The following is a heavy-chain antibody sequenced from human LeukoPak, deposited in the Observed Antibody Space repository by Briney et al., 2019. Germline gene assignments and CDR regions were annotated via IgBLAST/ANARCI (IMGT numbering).Heavy chain of an antibody. J-gene: IGHJ4*02. CDR3: ARRVSYGDFDY. CDR1: GYTFISYD. Sequence: GASVKVSCKASGYTFISYDVNWVRQATGQGLEWMGWMNPNSGNTGYAQKFQGRVTITRNTSISTAYMQLSSLRSEDTAVYYCARRVSYGDFDYWGQGTLVTVSS. CDR2: MNPNSGNT. D-gene: IGHD4-17*01. V-gene: IGHV1-8*01.